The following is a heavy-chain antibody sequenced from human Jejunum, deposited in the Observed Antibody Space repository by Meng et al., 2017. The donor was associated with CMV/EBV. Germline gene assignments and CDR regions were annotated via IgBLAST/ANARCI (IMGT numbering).Heavy chain of an antibody. CDR2: IYSDHSGGAT. CDR1: NY. Sequence: NYISWVLQAPGKGLECVSIIYSDHSGGATYYADSVEGRFTISRDNSKNTVYLQMNGLRRDDTAVYYCAKALTIFGLLREFYYFDYWGHGTLVTVSS. V-gene: IGHV3-66*02. J-gene: IGHJ4*01. D-gene: IGHD3-3*01. CDR3: AKALTIFGLLREFYYFDY.